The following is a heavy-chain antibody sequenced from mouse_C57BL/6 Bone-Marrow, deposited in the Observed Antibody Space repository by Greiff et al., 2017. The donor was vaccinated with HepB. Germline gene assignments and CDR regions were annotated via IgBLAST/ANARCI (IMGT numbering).Heavy chain of an antibody. CDR2: IYPRSGNT. D-gene: IGHD1-1*01. Sequence: VQLQQSGAELARPGASVKLSCKASGYTFTSYGISWVKQRTGQGLEWIGEIYPRSGNTYYNEKFKGKATLTADKSSSTAYMELRSLTSKDSAVYFCARGFTAVVAADYWGQGTTLTVSS. CDR1: GYTFTSYG. V-gene: IGHV1-81*01. CDR3: ARGFTAVVAADY. J-gene: IGHJ2*01.